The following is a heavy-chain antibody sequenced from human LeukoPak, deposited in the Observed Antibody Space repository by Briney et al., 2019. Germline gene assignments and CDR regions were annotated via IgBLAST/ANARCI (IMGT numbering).Heavy chain of an antibody. Sequence: SGPTPVKLTQTLPLPCNFSGFPLSTSGAGVGWIRQPPGKALGWLALIYWDDDERYTPSLKSRLTITKDTSKNQAVLTMTNTDPVDAATYCCAHFNTPRITTDWGQGTLVSVSS. CDR1: GFPLSTSGAG. CDR2: IYWDDDE. V-gene: IGHV2-5*02. D-gene: IGHD1-14*01. J-gene: IGHJ4*02. CDR3: AHFNTPRITTD.